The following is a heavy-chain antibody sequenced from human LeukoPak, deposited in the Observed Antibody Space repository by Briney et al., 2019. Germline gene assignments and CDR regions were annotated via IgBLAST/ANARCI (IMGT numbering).Heavy chain of an antibody. Sequence: SGGSLRLSCVASGFTFSSYWMSWVRQAPGKGLEWVSVLYSDGNTKYADSVQGRFTISRDNSKNTLYLEMNSLSPDDTAVYYCARGVEPLAANTLAYWGQGTLVTVSS. CDR3: ARGVEPLAANTLAY. V-gene: IGHV3-53*01. CDR2: LYSDGNT. D-gene: IGHD1-14*01. J-gene: IGHJ4*02. CDR1: GFTFSSYW.